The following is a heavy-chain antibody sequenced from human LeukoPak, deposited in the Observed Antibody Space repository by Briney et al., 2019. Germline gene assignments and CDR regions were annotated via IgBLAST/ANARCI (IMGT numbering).Heavy chain of an antibody. V-gene: IGHV4-39*01. Sequence: SETLSLTCTVSGDLISHSTTNYWAWIRQPPGKGLEWIGSIYYSGTTYYNASLESRVTVSVDTFKNQFSLIVNSMSAADTAVYFCARQPVVNRGAVASNFDYWGQGILVTVSS. D-gene: IGHD6-19*01. CDR2: IYYSGTT. CDR1: GDLISHSTTNY. J-gene: IGHJ4*02. CDR3: ARQPVVNRGAVASNFDY.